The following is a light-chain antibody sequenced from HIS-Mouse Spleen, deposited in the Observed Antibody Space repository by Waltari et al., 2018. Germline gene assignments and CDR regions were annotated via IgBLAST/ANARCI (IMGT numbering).Light chain of an antibody. Sequence: SYELTQPPSVSVSPGQTARITCSGDALPKNYAYWYQQKSGQAPVLAIYEDSNRPSGSPERFAGSSSGTMATWTISGAQVEDEADYYCYSTDSSGNHRVFGGGTKLTVL. CDR2: EDS. CDR1: ALPKNY. CDR3: YSTDSSGNHRV. V-gene: IGLV3-10*01. J-gene: IGLJ2*01.